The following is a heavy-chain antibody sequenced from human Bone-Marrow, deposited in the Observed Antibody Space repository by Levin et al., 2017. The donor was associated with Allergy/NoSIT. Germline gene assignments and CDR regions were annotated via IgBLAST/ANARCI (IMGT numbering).Heavy chain of an antibody. V-gene: IGHV3-30*04. D-gene: IGHD6-19*01. J-gene: IGHJ4*02. Sequence: GGSLRLSCAASGFTFSSYVFYWVRQAPGKGLEWVSAISSDGRNENYADSVKGRFTISRDNSRDTLSLQMNSLRPEDTALYYCAREGYSSGVAGAFDHWGQGALVTVSS. CDR1: GFTFSSYV. CDR3: AREGYSSGVAGAFDH. CDR2: ISSDGRNE.